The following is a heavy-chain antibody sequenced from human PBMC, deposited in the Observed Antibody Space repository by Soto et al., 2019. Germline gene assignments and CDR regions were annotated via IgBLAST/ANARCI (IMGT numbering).Heavy chain of an antibody. CDR1: GFTFRNVW. CDR2: IKSKTDGGTT. V-gene: IGHV3-15*07. CDR3: TPLALKYSSGWYEFSD. J-gene: IGHJ4*02. Sequence: EVQLVESGGGVVKPGGYLRLSCAASGFTFRNVWMNCVRQAPGKGLEWVGRIKSKTDGGTTDYAAPVKGRFTISRDDSKNTLYLQMNRLKTEDTAVYYFTPLALKYSSGWYEFSDWGQGTLVTVSS. D-gene: IGHD6-19*01.